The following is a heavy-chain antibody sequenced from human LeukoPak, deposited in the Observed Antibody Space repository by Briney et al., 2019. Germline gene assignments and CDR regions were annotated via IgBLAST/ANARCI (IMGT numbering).Heavy chain of an antibody. V-gene: IGHV5-51*01. Sequence: ESLKISFEGSGYSFTSYWIAWVRQMPGKGLEWMGIIYPGDFDTRCSPSFQGQVTISADKSINTAYLQWSSLKASDTAIYYCARRALTTGYFDYWGQGSLVTVSS. CDR3: ARRALTTGYFDY. CDR1: GYSFTSYW. CDR2: IYPGDFDT. D-gene: IGHD1-1*01. J-gene: IGHJ4*02.